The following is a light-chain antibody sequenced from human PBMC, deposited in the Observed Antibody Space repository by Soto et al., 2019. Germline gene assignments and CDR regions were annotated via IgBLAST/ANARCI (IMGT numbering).Light chain of an antibody. Sequence: DIQMTQSPSTLSASVGDGVTITCRASQNIGSWLAWYQQKPGEAPKLLISKATNLQSGVPPRFSGTYSGTDFSLTISSLQPGDSATYFCQQTRDFPLTFGGGTKVDIK. CDR3: QQTRDFPLT. CDR1: QNIGSW. V-gene: IGKV1-5*03. J-gene: IGKJ4*01. CDR2: KAT.